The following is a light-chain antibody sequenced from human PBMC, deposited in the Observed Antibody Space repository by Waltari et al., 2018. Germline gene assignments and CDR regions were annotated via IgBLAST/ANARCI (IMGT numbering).Light chain of an antibody. V-gene: IGKV3-20*01. CDR3: QMYVRLPVT. J-gene: IGKJ1*01. CDR1: QSVGRS. CDR2: DTS. Sequence: SCRASQSVGRSLAWYQRKPGQAPRLLIYDTSNRATGIPERFSGSGSGTDFSLTISRLEPEDFAVYYCQMYVRLPVTFGQGTKVEIK.